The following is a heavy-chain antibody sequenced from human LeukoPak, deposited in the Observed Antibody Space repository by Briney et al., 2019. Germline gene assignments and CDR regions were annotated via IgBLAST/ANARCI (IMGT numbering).Heavy chain of an antibody. CDR2: ISAYTGNT. J-gene: IGHJ4*02. V-gene: IGHV1-18*01. D-gene: IGHD6-6*01. CDR1: GYPFTSYG. CDR3: ARSYSSLSNFDY. Sequence: ASVKVSCKASGYPFTSYGITWVRQAPGQGPEWMGWISAYTGNTNYAQKFQGRVSMTTGTSTTTAYMELRSLRSDDTAVYYCARSYSSLSNFDYWGQGTLVTVSS.